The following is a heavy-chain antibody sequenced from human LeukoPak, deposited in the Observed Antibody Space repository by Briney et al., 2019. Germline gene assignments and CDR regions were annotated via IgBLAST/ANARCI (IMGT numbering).Heavy chain of an antibody. J-gene: IGHJ4*02. D-gene: IGHD5-18*01. CDR1: GFTFSSYS. CDR3: ASVDSAMVTRYYFDN. Sequence: GGSLRLSCAASGFTFSSYSMNWVRQAPGKGLAWVSSISSSSSYIYYADSVTDRFTISRNNAKNSLYLQMNNLRAEDTAVYYCASVDSAMVTRYYFDNWGQGTLVTVSS. V-gene: IGHV3-21*01. CDR2: ISSSSSYI.